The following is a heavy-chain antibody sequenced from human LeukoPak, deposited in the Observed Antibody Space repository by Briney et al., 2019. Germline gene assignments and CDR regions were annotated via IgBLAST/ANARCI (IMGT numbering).Heavy chain of an antibody. V-gene: IGHV4-38-2*02. CDR1: SYSISRGYY. CDR2: IYHTGST. Sequence: SETLSLTCTISSYSISRGYYWGWIRQSPGKGLEWIGNIYHTGSTSYNPSLESRVTISLDLSKNQFSLRLSSVTAADTALYYCVREGPIRFLEQIDYWGQGTLVTVSS. D-gene: IGHD3-3*01. J-gene: IGHJ4*02. CDR3: VREGPIRFLEQIDY.